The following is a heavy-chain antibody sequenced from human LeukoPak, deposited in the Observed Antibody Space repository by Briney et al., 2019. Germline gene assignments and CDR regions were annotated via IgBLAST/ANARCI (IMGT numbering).Heavy chain of an antibody. Sequence: GGSLRLSCAASGFTFSSYEMNWVRQAPGKGLEWVSYISSSGSTIYYADSVKGRFTISRDNAKNSLYLQMNSLRAEDTAVYYCARAERGYSGYDPFDYWGQGTLVTVSS. CDR2: ISSSGSTI. CDR1: GFTFSSYE. D-gene: IGHD5-12*01. CDR3: ARAERGYSGYDPFDY. V-gene: IGHV3-48*03. J-gene: IGHJ4*02.